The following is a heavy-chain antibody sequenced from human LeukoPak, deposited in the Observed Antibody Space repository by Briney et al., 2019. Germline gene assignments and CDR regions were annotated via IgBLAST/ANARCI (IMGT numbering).Heavy chain of an antibody. CDR3: ARGWGDTIFGVTPSDYYYMDV. CDR1: GGTFSSYA. Sequence: GASVKVSCKASGGTFSSYAISWVRQAPGQGLEWMGGIIPIFGTANYAQKFQGRVTITTDESTSTAYMELSSLRSEDTAVYYCARGWGDTIFGVTPSDYYYMDVWGKGTTVTVSS. V-gene: IGHV1-69*05. D-gene: IGHD3-3*01. CDR2: IIPIFGTA. J-gene: IGHJ6*03.